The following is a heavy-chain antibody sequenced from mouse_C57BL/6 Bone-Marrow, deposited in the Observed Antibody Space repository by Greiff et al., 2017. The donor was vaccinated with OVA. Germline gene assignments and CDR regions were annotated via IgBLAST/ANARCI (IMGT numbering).Heavy chain of an antibody. CDR1: GFTFSDYG. CDR3: ARQGGLGPWFAY. V-gene: IGHV5-15*01. CDR2: ISNLAYSI. D-gene: IGHD4-1*01. J-gene: IGHJ3*01. Sequence: EVKLVESGGGLVQPGGSLKLSCAASGFTFSDYGMAWVRQAPRKGPEWVAFISNLAYSIYYADTVTGRFTISRENAKNTLYLEMSSLRSEDTAMYYCARQGGLGPWFAYWGQGTLVTVSA.